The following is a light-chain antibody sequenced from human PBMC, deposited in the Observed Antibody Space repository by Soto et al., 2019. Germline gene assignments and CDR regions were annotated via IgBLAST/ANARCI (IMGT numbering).Light chain of an antibody. CDR1: QSVRRN. V-gene: IGKV3-15*01. CDR3: QQYNNWPPAIT. Sequence: EIVMTQSPATLSVSPGERVTLSCRASQSVRRNLAWYQQKPGQAPRLLIYGASTRATGIPARFSGSGSGTEFTLTISSLQSEYFAVYYCQQYNNWPPAITFGQGTRLEIK. J-gene: IGKJ5*01. CDR2: GAS.